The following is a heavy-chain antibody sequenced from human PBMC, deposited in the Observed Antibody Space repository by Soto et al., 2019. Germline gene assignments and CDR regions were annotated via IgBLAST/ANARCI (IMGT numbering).Heavy chain of an antibody. V-gene: IGHV3-66*04. CDR1: GFIVSDNY. Sequence: EVKVVESGGGLVQPGGSLRLSCAASGFIVSDNYMTWVRQAPGKGLEWVSVIYSGGKTDYPDSVKGRFTVSRDISKNTMYLQMNSLRAEDTAVYYCARQLDYWGQGTLVIVSS. CDR2: IYSGGKT. CDR3: ARQLDY. J-gene: IGHJ4*02.